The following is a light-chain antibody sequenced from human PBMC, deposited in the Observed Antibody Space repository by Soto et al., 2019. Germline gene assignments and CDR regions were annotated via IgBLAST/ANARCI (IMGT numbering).Light chain of an antibody. Sequence: DIQMTQAPSTLSASVGDRVTITCRASQSISSWLAWYQQKPGEAPKLLIYKASSLESGVPSRFSGSGSGTEFTFTISSLQPDDFATYYCQQYNSYSWTFGQGTKV. CDR1: QSISSW. CDR2: KAS. CDR3: QQYNSYSWT. J-gene: IGKJ1*01. V-gene: IGKV1-5*03.